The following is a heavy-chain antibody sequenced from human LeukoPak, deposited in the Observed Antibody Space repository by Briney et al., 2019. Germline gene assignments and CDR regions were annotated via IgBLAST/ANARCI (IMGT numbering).Heavy chain of an antibody. CDR1: GGSISRYY. D-gene: IGHD3-22*01. CDR3: ARDGYYDSSGYYHIHWFDP. V-gene: IGHV4-4*07. CDR2: IYTSGTT. Sequence: SETLSLTCTVSGGSISRYYWNWIRQPAGKGLEWIGRIYTSGTTNYNPSLKSRVTMSVDTSKNQFSLKLSSVTAADTAVYYCARDGYYDSSGYYHIHWFDPWGQGTLVTVSS. J-gene: IGHJ5*02.